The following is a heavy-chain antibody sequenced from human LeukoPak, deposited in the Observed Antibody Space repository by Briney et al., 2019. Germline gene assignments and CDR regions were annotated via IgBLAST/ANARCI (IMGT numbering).Heavy chain of an antibody. J-gene: IGHJ1*01. CDR1: GFTFSSYS. D-gene: IGHD6-13*01. CDR3: ARAREGAAAQH. Sequence: GGSLRLSCAASGFTFSSYSMNWVRQAPGKGLEWVSSISSSSYIYYADSVKGRFTISRDNAKNSPYLQMNSLRAEDTAVYYCARAREGAAAQHWGQGTLVTVSS. V-gene: IGHV3-21*01. CDR2: ISSSSYI.